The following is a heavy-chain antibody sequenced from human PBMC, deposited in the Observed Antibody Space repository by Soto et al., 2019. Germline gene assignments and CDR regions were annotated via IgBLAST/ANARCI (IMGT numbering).Heavy chain of an antibody. CDR3: ATVPDY. V-gene: IGHV4-30-2*01. CDR1: GGSISSGGYS. J-gene: IGHJ4*02. CDR2: IYHSEST. Sequence: QLQLQESGSGLVKPSQTLSLTCAVSGGSISSGGYSWSWIRQPPGKGLEWIGYIYHSESTYYNPALKSRVTITVDRATNQFSLKLSSVTAADTAVYYCATVPDYWGQGTLVAVSS.